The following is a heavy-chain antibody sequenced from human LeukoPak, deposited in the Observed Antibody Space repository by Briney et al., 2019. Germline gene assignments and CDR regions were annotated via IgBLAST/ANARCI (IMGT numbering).Heavy chain of an antibody. J-gene: IGHJ4*02. CDR3: ASYGSGSYSGFDY. CDR1: GGSFSGYY. Sequence: SSETLSLTCAVYGGSFSGYYWSWIRQPPGKGLEWIGEINHSGSTSYNPSLKSRVTISVDTSKNQCSLKLSSVTAADTALYYCASYGSGSYSGFDYWGQGTLVTVSS. D-gene: IGHD3-10*01. CDR2: INHSGST. V-gene: IGHV4-34*01.